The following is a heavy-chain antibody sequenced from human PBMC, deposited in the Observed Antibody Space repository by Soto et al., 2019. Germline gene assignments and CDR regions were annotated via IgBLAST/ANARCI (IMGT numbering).Heavy chain of an antibody. CDR2: IKSKTDGGTG. Sequence: PGGSLRLSCAASGFTFTTAWINWVRQAPGKGLEWVGRIKSKTDGGTGDFAAPVRGRFAISRDDSKNTLYLQMNSLKTEDTAVYYCTTQGGNYYDSSGYYYYFDYWGQGTLVTVSS. V-gene: IGHV3-15*07. J-gene: IGHJ4*02. CDR3: TTQGGNYYDSSGYYYYFDY. CDR1: GFTFTTAW. D-gene: IGHD3-22*01.